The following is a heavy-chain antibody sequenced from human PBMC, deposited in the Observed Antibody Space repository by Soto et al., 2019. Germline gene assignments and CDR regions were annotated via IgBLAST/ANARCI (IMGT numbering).Heavy chain of an antibody. V-gene: IGHV4-31*03. Sequence: QVQLQESGPGLLEPSQTLALACSVSGGSISSSVYYWSRIRQHPGKGLEWIGYIYYSGNTYYNPSLKSRVTISVDTSKNQFSLKLTSVTAADTAVYYCARSVFPWGQGTLVTVSS. J-gene: IGHJ5*02. CDR3: ARSVFP. CDR2: IYYSGNT. CDR1: GGSISSSVYY.